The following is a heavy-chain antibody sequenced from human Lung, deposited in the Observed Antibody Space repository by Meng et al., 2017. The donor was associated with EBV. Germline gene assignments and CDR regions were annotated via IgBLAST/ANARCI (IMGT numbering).Heavy chain of an antibody. CDR2: IVYSGST. J-gene: IGHJ5*02. CDR1: GVSCRGHF. D-gene: IGHD5-18*01. Sequence: QVHLPKCEQGLLRPSCTLSLTAAVYGVSCRGHFLNWIRQPPGKGLEWIGEIVYSGSTDYNPSLKSRVTISMDTSKNQFSLKLSSVTAADTAVYYCARERDTRWFDPWGRGTLVTVSS. V-gene: IGHV4-34*09. CDR3: ARERDTRWFDP.